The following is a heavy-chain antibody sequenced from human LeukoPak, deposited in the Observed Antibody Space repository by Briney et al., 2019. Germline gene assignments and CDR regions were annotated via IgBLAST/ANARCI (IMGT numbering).Heavy chain of an antibody. Sequence: HPGGSLRLSCAASGFTFSSYWMSWVRQAPGEVLEWVANIKQDGSEKYHVDSVKGRFSISRDNAKNSLYLQMNSLRAEDTAVYYCARAPTYGDSVGYWGQGTLVTVSS. D-gene: IGHD4-17*01. CDR1: GFTFSSYW. J-gene: IGHJ4*02. CDR3: ARAPTYGDSVGY. V-gene: IGHV3-7*03. CDR2: IKQDGSEK.